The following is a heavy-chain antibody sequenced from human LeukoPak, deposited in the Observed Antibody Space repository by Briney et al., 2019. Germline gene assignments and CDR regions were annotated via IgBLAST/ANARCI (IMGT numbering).Heavy chain of an antibody. CDR2: IYYSGST. Sequence: PSETLSLTCTVSGGSISSGDYYWSWIRQPPGKGLEWIGYIYYSGSTYYNPSLKSRVTISVDTSKNQFSLKLSSVTAADTAVYYCARDRRDMGIAVANTGYYFDYWGQGTLVTVSS. CDR3: ARDRRDMGIAVANTGYYFDY. V-gene: IGHV4-30-4*08. CDR1: GGSISSGDYY. D-gene: IGHD6-19*01. J-gene: IGHJ4*02.